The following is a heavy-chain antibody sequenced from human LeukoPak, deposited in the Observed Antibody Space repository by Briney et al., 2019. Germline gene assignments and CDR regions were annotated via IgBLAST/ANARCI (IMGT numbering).Heavy chain of an antibody. D-gene: IGHD3-10*01. Sequence: SETLSLTCTVSGGSISTTSYYWGWIRQPPGKGLEWIGSIYYSGNTYYNPSLKSRVTISVDTSKYQFSLKLSSVTAADTAVYYCARFPLYYDSGSQKSFDMWGQGTMVTVSS. V-gene: IGHV4-39*01. CDR1: GGSISTTSYY. CDR2: IYYSGNT. J-gene: IGHJ3*02. CDR3: ARFPLYYDSGSQKSFDM.